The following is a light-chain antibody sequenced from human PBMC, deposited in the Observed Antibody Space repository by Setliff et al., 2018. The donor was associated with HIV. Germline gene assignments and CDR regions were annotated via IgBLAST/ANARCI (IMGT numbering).Light chain of an antibody. V-gene: IGKV3-15*01. CDR3: QQRTDWLT. J-gene: IGKJ3*01. Sequence: EILMTQSPATLSVSPGERATLSCRASQTVSSNLAWYQQKPGQAPRLLIYGASTRASGIPARFSGSGSGTDFTLTISSLEPEDFAVYYCQQRTDWLTFGPGTKVDIK. CDR1: QTVSSN. CDR2: GAS.